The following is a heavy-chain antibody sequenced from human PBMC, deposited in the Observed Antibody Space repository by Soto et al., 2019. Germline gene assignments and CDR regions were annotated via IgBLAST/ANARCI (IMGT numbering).Heavy chain of an antibody. Sequence: SLRLSCVSSGFTFSSYGMHWVRQAPGKGLEWVAVTSYNGNDKYYADSVKGRFTISRDNSKNTLYLQMNSLRAEDTAVYYCAKDFGSGSYPRTYYFDYWGQGALVTVSS. V-gene: IGHV3-30*18. CDR3: AKDFGSGSYPRTYYFDY. D-gene: IGHD3-3*01. J-gene: IGHJ4*02. CDR2: TSYNGNDK. CDR1: GFTFSSYG.